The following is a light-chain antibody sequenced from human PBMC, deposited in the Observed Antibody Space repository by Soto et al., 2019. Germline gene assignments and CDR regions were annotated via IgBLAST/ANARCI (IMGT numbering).Light chain of an antibody. CDR1: SSNIGNDY. CDR3: GTWDSSLRQV. J-gene: IGLJ3*02. Sequence: QSVLTQPPSVSAAPGQKVTISRSGSSSNIGNDYVSWYQQLPGTAPKLLIYDNNKRPSGIPDRFSGSKSGTSATLGITGLQTGDEADYYCGTWDSSLRQVFGGGTKVTVL. CDR2: DNN. V-gene: IGLV1-51*01.